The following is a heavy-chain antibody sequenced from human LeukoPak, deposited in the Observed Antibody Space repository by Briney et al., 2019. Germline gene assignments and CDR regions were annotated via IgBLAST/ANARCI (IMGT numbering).Heavy chain of an antibody. CDR2: ISSSGSTI. V-gene: IGHV3-48*03. CDR3: AKDYSSSWINHLDY. Sequence: PGGSLRLSCAASGFTFSSYEMNWVRQAPGKGLEWVSYISSSGSTIYYADSVKGRFTISRDNAKNSLYLQMNSLRAEDMALYYCAKDYSSSWINHLDYWGQGTLVTVSS. D-gene: IGHD6-13*01. CDR1: GFTFSSYE. J-gene: IGHJ4*02.